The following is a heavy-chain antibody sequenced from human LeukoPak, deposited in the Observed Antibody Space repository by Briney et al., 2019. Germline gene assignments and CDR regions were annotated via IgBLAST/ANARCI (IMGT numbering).Heavy chain of an antibody. CDR1: GYTFTSYY. D-gene: IGHD3-22*01. CDR3: ARAPGYYDSSGVFDY. V-gene: IGHV1-46*01. Sequence: ASVKVSCKASGYTFTSYYMHWVRQAPGQGLEWMEIINPSGGSTSYAQKFQGRVTMTRDTSTSTVYMELSSLRSEDTAVYYCARAPGYYDSSGVFDYWGQGTLVTVSS. J-gene: IGHJ4*02. CDR2: INPSGGST.